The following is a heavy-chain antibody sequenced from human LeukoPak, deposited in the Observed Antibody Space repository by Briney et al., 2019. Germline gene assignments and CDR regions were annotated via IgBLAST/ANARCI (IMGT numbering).Heavy chain of an antibody. CDR1: GGSISSSNW. CDR3: ARDLGGSSVSSDWKWAY. J-gene: IGHJ4*02. CDR2: IYHSGST. D-gene: IGHD1-1*01. V-gene: IGHV4-4*01. Sequence: SGTLSLTCAVSGGSISSSNWWSWVRQPPGKGLEWIGEIYHSGSTNYNPSLKSRVTISVDKSKNQFSLKLSSVTAADTAVQCCARDLGGSSVSSDWKWAYWGQGTLVTVSS.